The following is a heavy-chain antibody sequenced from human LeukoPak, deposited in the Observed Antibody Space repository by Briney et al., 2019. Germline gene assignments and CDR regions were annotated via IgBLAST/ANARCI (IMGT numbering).Heavy chain of an antibody. V-gene: IGHV3-9*01. CDR1: GFTFGGHV. CDR3: AKDLGGSATTV. J-gene: IGHJ4*02. CDR2: ISWSGDRM. D-gene: IGHD2-2*01. Sequence: GGSLRLSCAASGFTFGGHVMHWVRQAPGKGLEWVSRISWSGDRMGYADAVKGRFTISRDNAKNSLFLQMNSLRVEDTALYYCAKDLGGSATTVWGQGTLVTVSS.